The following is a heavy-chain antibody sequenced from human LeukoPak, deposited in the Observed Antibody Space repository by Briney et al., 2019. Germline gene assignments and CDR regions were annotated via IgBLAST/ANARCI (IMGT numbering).Heavy chain of an antibody. Sequence: PSETLSLTCTVSSGSIGSYYWSWIRQPPGKGLEWIGYIYYTGSTDYNPSLKSRVTILVDRSKNQFSLKLSSLTAADTAVYYCARGLRQLVRSWHYWGQGTLVTVSS. CDR1: SGSIGSYY. D-gene: IGHD6-6*01. V-gene: IGHV4-59*01. J-gene: IGHJ4*02. CDR2: IYYTGST. CDR3: ARGLRQLVRSWHY.